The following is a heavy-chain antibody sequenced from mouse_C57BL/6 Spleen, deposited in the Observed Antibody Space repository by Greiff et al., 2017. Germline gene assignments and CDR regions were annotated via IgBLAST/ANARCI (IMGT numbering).Heavy chain of an antibody. CDR3: AGLGYYGSSSYAMDY. J-gene: IGHJ4*01. D-gene: IGHD1-1*01. V-gene: IGHV5-9*01. Sequence: EVQLVEPGGGLVKPGGSLKLSCAASGFTFSRHTMSWVRQTPEKRLAWVATLTGGGGNTYYPDSVKGRFTISRDSAKNTLYLQMSSLRAEDTALYYCAGLGYYGSSSYAMDYWGQGTSGTVSS. CDR2: LTGGGGNT. CDR1: GFTFSRHT.